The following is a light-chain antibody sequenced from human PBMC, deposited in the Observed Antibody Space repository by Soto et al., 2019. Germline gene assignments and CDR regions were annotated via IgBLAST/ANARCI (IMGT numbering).Light chain of an antibody. CDR3: QQRSNWLLT. CDR2: DAS. J-gene: IGKJ4*01. V-gene: IGKV3-11*01. Sequence: EIVLTQSPATLSLSPGERATLSCRASQSVNSYLAWYQQKPGQAPRLITYDASNRATGIPARFSGRGSGTDFTLTISSLEPEDFAVYYCQQRSNWLLTFGGGTTVEIK. CDR1: QSVNSY.